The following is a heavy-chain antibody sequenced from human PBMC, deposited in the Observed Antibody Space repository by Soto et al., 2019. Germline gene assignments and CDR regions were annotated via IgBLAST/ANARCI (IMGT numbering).Heavy chain of an antibody. CDR1: GLPISSYC. CDR2: ISYDGSNK. J-gene: IGHJ6*02. D-gene: IGHD3-10*01. Sequence: PEGAPVLSHTTPGLPISSYCMHRGRPTPSKGLEWVAVISYDGSNKYYADSVKGRFTISRDNSKNTLYLQMNSLRAEDTVVYYCAKDRGSGSYSYYYYGMDVWGQGTTVNVS. V-gene: IGHV3-30*18. CDR3: AKDRGSGSYSYYYYGMDV.